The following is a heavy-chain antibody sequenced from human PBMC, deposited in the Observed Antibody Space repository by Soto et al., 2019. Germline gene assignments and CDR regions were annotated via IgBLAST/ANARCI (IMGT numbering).Heavy chain of an antibody. J-gene: IGHJ4*02. D-gene: IGHD6-13*01. CDR3: AKGATSSWYGGHFDC. CDR1: GFTFSTYA. CDR2: ISGSGGST. V-gene: IGHV3-23*01. Sequence: EVQLLESGGGLVQPGGSLRVSCAASGFTFSTYAMNWVRQAPGKGLEWVSAISGSGGSTYYADSVKGRFTISRDNSKNTLYLGMNSLRAEDTAVYYCAKGATSSWYGGHFDCWGQGTLVTVSS.